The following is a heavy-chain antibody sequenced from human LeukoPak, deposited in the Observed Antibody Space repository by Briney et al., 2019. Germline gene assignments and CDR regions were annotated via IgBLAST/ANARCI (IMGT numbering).Heavy chain of an antibody. Sequence: SETLSLTCTVSGAPIRTYYWDWIRQAPGKGLEWIGCISDSGTTYYNPSLKSRVTISLDTSKNHFSLKLTSVTAAGTAVYFCTKGYYEPFDYWGQGMMVTVSS. D-gene: IGHD3-22*01. CDR3: TKGYYEPFDY. CDR2: ISDSGTT. J-gene: IGHJ4*02. V-gene: IGHV4-59*01. CDR1: GAPIRTYY.